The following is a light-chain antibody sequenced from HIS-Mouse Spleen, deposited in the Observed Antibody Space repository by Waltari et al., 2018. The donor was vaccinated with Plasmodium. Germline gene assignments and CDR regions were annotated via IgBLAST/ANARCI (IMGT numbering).Light chain of an antibody. CDR2: EGS. Sequence: QSALTQPASVSGSPGQSSTISCTGTSSDVGSYNLVSWYHQHPGKAPKLMIYEGSKRPPGVSNRFSGSKAGNTASLTISGLQDDDEADYYCCSYAGSRVFGGGTKLTVL. CDR1: SSDVGSYNL. CDR3: CSYAGSRV. J-gene: IGLJ2*01. V-gene: IGLV2-23*01.